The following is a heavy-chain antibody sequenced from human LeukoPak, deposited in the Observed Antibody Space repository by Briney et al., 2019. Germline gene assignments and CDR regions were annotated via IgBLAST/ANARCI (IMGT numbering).Heavy chain of an antibody. CDR2: IYYSGST. J-gene: IGHJ4*02. Sequence: SETLSLTCSVSGGSISSYYWSWVRQLPGKGLEWIGYIYYSGSTNYNPSLKSRVTISVDTSKNQFSLKLSSVTAADTAVYYCARARTMVRGVPPGVDYWGQGTLVTVSS. CDR1: GGSISSYY. CDR3: ARARTMVRGVPPGVDY. V-gene: IGHV4-59*01. D-gene: IGHD3-10*01.